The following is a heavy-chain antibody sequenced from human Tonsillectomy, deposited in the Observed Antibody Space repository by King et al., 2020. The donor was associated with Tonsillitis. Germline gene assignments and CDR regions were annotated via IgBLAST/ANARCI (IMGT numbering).Heavy chain of an antibody. Sequence: VQLVESGGGVVQPGRSLRLSCAPSGFTFSSYGMHWVRQAPGKGLEWVAVITYDGKNKCYVDSVKGRFTISRDNSKHKLYLQMNSLSAEYTAVYYCARDRDDYTFDYWGQGTLVTVSS. V-gene: IGHV3-33*05. CDR3: ARDRDDYTFDY. J-gene: IGHJ4*02. CDR1: GFTFSSYG. D-gene: IGHD4/OR15-4a*01. CDR2: ITYDGKNK.